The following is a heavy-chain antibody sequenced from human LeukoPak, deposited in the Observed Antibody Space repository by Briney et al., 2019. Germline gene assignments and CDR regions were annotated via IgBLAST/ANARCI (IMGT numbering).Heavy chain of an antibody. V-gene: IGHV3-30*18. J-gene: IGHJ4*02. CDR3: AKGGPQGSGWPHDY. CDR1: GFTFSSYG. Sequence: GSLRLSCAASGFTFSSYGMHWVRQAPGKGLEWVAVISYDGSNKYYADSVKGRFTISRDNSKNTLYLQMNSLRAEDTAVYYCAKGGPQGSGWPHDYWGQGTLVTVSS. CDR2: ISYDGSNK. D-gene: IGHD6-19*01.